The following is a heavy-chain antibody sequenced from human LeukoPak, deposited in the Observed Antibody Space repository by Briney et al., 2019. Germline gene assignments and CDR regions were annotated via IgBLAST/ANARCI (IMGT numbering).Heavy chain of an antibody. D-gene: IGHD1-1*01. V-gene: IGHV3-74*01. CDR2: IYSDGSTT. J-gene: IGHJ4*02. CDR3: ARGNWNPDF. CDR1: GFPFNNYG. Sequence: SGGSLRLSCAASGFPFNNYGMHWVRQAPGKALAWVSRIYSDGSTTNYADSVKGRFTISRDNAKNTVYLQMNSLRAEDTAVYYCARGNWNPDFWGQGTLVTVSS.